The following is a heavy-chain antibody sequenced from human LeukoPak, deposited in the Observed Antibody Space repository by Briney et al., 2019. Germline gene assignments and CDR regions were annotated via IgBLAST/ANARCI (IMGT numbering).Heavy chain of an antibody. V-gene: IGHV1-18*01. CDR3: ARARNTAMVPFDY. D-gene: IGHD5-18*01. J-gene: IGHJ4*02. CDR1: GYTFTNFG. Sequence: ASVKVSCKAFGYTFTNFGITWVRQAPGQGLEWMGWISAYNGDTKYGQNFQGRVTMTTDTSTTTAYMDLRSLSSDDTAVYYCARARNTAMVPFDYWGQGTLITVSS. CDR2: ISAYNGDT.